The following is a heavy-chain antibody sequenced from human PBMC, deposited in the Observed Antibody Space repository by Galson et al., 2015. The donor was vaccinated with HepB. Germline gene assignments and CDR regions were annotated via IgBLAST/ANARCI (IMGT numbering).Heavy chain of an antibody. CDR2: IDPSDSYS. CDR1: GYSFTSYW. V-gene: IGHV5-10-1*01. J-gene: IGHJ5*02. Sequence: QSGAEVKKPGESLRISCKGSGYSFTSYWIIWVRQMPGKGLEWMGTIDPSDSYSSYSPSFQGHVTISADKSSSTAYLQWSSLKASDTAVYYCARLRGEEWPMTFRWFDPWGQGTLVTVSS. D-gene: IGHD3-3*01. CDR3: ARLRGEEWPMTFRWFDP.